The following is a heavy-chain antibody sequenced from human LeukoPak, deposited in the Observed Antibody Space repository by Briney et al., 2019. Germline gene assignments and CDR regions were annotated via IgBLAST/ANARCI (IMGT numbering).Heavy chain of an antibody. V-gene: IGHV5-51*01. CDR1: GYSINNYW. D-gene: IGHD2-15*01. J-gene: IGHJ5*02. CDR3: ARQEYCSGGSCYTWFDP. CDR2: IYPADSDI. Sequence: GESLKISCKGSGYSINNYWIGWVRQMPGKGLEWMGIIYPADSDIRYSPSFQGQVTISADKCISTAYLQWSSLKASDTAMYYCARQEYCSGGSCYTWFDPWGQGTLVTVSS.